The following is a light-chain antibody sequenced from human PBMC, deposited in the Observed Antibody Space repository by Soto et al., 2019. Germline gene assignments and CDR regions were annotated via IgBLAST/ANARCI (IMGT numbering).Light chain of an antibody. CDR2: SDT. CDR3: AAWDDRLNGAL. V-gene: IGLV1-44*01. J-gene: IGLJ1*01. CDR1: SSKIGSNT. Sequence: QSALTQPPSASGTPGQRVTMSCSGGSSKIGSNTVSWYQHLPRTAPQLLIYSDTQRASGVADRFSGSKSGTSASLAISGLQSDDEADYYCAAWDDRLNGALFGTGTKVTVL.